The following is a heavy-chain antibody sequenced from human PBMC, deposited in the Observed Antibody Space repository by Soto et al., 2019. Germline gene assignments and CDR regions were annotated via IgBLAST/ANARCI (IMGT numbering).Heavy chain of an antibody. J-gene: IGHJ4*02. D-gene: IGHD3-22*01. V-gene: IGHV3-48*02. Sequence: LRLSCAASGSTFSSYEMTWVRQAPGRGLEWVSYISSSSSTIYYADSVKGRFTISRDNAKNSLYLQMNSLRDEDTAVYYCARDSSGYYPLFDYWGQGTLVTVSS. CDR3: ARDSSGYYPLFDY. CDR1: GSTFSSYE. CDR2: ISSSSSTI.